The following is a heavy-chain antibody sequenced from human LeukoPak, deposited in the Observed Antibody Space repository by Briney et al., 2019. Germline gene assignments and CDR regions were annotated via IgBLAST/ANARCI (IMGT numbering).Heavy chain of an antibody. D-gene: IGHD2-2*01. CDR2: IYYSGST. Sequence: PSETLSLTCTVSGGSISSSSYYWGWIRQPPGKGLEWIGSIYYSGSTYYNPSLKSRVTISVDTSKNQFSLKLSSVTAADTAVYYCARRLCGDYFDYWGQGTLVTVSS. V-gene: IGHV4-39*01. CDR3: ARRLCGDYFDY. CDR1: GGSISSSSYY. J-gene: IGHJ4*02.